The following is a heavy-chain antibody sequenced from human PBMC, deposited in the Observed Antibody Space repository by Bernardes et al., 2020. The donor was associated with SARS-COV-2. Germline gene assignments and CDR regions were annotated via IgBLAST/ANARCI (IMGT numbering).Heavy chain of an antibody. D-gene: IGHD4-17*01. J-gene: IGHJ4*02. CDR2: INPNSGAT. V-gene: IGHV1-2*04. Sequence: ASVKVSCKASGYTFITSKFIHWMRQAPGQGLEWMGWINPNSGATKYAQKFQGWVTMTRDTSISTAYLELSRLRSDDAALYYCARDLSPTTGVFDFWGQGTLVTVSS. CDR1: GYTFITSKF. CDR3: ARDLSPTTGVFDF.